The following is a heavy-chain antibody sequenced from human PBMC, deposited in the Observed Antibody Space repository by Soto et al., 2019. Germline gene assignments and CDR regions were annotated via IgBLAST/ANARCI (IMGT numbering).Heavy chain of an antibody. J-gene: IGHJ4*02. D-gene: IGHD5-18*01. CDR1: GGTFSTYA. CDR3: ASGIQLWLRRINNGYSG. CDR2: IIHMIGTA. Sequence: QVQLVQSGAEVKKPASSVKVSCKAPGGTFSTYAISWVRQAPGQGLEWMGGIIHMIGTANYAQRFQDRVTITADESTNTVYMELSSMRSEDTAVYFCASGIQLWLRRINNGYSGWGQGTLVTVSS. V-gene: IGHV1-69*12.